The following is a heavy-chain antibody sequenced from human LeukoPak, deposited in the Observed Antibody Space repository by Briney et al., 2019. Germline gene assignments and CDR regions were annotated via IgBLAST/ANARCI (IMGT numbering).Heavy chain of an antibody. J-gene: IGHJ4*02. V-gene: IGHV3-48*04. CDR3: AKSWNRVSPGYFDY. Sequence: GGSLRLSCAASGFTFSSYTMNWVRQAPGKGLEWVSYISFSSTTTYYADSVKGRFTISRDNAKNSLYLQMNSLRAEDTAVYYCAKSWNRVSPGYFDYWGQGTLVTVSS. D-gene: IGHD3-10*01. CDR2: ISFSSTTT. CDR1: GFTFSSYT.